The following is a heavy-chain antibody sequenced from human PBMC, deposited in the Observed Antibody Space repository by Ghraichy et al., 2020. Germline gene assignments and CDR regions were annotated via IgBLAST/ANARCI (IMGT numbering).Heavy chain of an antibody. J-gene: IGHJ4*02. CDR1: SYSISTFY. D-gene: IGHD6-19*01. V-gene: IGHV4-59*08. CDR2: VSYSGST. Sequence: TLSLTCTVSSYSISTFYWSWLRQPPGKGLEWIGYVSYSGSTNYNPSLRSRLTISIDTSKSQFSLKLKSMTAADTAVYYCARYSGVWYAVDYWGQGALVTVSS. CDR3: ARYSGVWYAVDY.